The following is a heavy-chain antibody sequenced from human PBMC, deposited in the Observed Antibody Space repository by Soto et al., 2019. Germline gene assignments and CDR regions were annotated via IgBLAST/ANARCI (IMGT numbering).Heavy chain of an antibody. J-gene: IGHJ4*02. CDR3: ATVHNTSRSFNY. D-gene: IGHD1-20*01. CDR2: TGISGRTT. V-gene: IGHV3-23*01. CDR1: GLTFSVSA. Sequence: GGSLRLSCVASGLTFSVSAMTWVRQAPGKGLEWVSTTGISGRTTYYGDSVKGRFTVSRDNSKNTLDLQMSSLRAEDTAVYYCATVHNTSRSFNYWGRGTLVTVSS.